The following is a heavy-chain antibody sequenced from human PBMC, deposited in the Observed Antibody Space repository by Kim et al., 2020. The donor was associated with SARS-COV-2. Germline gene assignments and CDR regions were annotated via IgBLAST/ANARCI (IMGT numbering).Heavy chain of an antibody. J-gene: IGHJ5*02. CDR2: INHSGST. CDR1: GGSFSGYY. CDR3: ARGSSSWTHRNWFDP. V-gene: IGHV4-34*01. D-gene: IGHD6-13*01. Sequence: SETLSLTCAVYGGSFSGYYWSWIRQPPGKGLEWIGEINHSGSTNYNPSLKSRVTISVDTSKNQFSLKLSSVTAADTAVYYCARGSSSWTHRNWFDPWGQRTLVTVSS.